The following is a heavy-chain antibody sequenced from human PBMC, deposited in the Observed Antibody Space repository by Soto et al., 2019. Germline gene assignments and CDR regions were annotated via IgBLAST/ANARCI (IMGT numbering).Heavy chain of an antibody. J-gene: IGHJ4*02. V-gene: IGHV3-33*01. Sequence: QVQLVESGGGVVQPGKSLRLSCAASGFSFSTYGMHWVRQAPGRGLEWVALIWYDGSEKYYADSVTGRFTISRDNFRRKVSLDMDSLRDDETAVYFWAGAGNSSGPTYRGQGTLVTVSS. D-gene: IGHD3-10*01. CDR3: AGAGNSSGPTY. CDR1: GFSFSTYG. CDR2: IWYDGSEK.